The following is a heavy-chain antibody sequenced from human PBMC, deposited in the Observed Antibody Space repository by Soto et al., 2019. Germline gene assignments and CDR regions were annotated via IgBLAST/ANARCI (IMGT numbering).Heavy chain of an antibody. J-gene: IGHJ3*01. CDR2: IIPILNTV. CDR3: ARVGGSCYGD. CDR1: GGTFSTYT. V-gene: IGHV1-69*08. Sequence: GASVKVSCKASGGTFSTYTISWVRQAPGQGLEWMGRIIPILNTVNYAQKFQGRVTITADKSTSTAYMELSSLRSEDTAVYYCARVGGSCYGDWGQGTMVTVSS. D-gene: IGHD2-15*01.